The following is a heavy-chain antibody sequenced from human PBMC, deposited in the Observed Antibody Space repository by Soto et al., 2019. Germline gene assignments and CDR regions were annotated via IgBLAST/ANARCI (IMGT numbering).Heavy chain of an antibody. D-gene: IGHD3-9*01. CDR3: ESDDHYDNRGNPGAYYYGMDV. Sequence: SETLSLTCTVSGGSISSYHWSWIRQPPGKGLEWIGYFYYSGSTKYNPSLKSRVSMSADKSKNQFSLRLKSVTAADTAVYWCESDDHYDNRGNPGAYYYGMDVWAQGTTVTVSS. J-gene: IGHJ6*02. V-gene: IGHV4-59*01. CDR1: GGSISSYH. CDR2: FYYSGST.